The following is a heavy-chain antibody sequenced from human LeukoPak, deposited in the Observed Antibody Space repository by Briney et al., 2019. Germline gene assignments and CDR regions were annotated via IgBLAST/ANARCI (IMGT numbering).Heavy chain of an antibody. V-gene: IGHV4-34*01. Sequence: PSETLSLTCAVYGGSFSGYYWSWIRQPPGKGLEWIGEINHSGSTNYNPSLKSRVTISVDTSKNQFSLKLSSVTAADTAVYYCARGGLAARPYYCYGMDVWGQGTTVTVSS. CDR3: ARGGLAARPYYCYGMDV. D-gene: IGHD6-6*01. CDR1: GGSFSGYY. J-gene: IGHJ6*02. CDR2: INHSGST.